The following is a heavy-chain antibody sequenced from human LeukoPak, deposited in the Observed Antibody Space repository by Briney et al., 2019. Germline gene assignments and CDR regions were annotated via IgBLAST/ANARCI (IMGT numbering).Heavy chain of an antibody. V-gene: IGHV4-59*01. CDR3: ARGDMTNGVYFDC. Sequence: PSETLSLTCTVSGGSISSYYWSWIRQPPGKGLEWIGYIYYSGSTNYNPSLKSRVTISLDTSKNHFSLKLSSVTVADTAVYYCARGDMTNGVYFDCWGQGTLVTVSS. CDR1: GGSISSYY. J-gene: IGHJ4*02. D-gene: IGHD2-15*01. CDR2: IYYSGST.